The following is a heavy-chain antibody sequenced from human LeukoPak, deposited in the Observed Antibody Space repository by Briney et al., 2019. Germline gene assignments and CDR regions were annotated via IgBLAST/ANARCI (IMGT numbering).Heavy chain of an antibody. CDR1: GFTFSSYW. J-gene: IGHJ3*02. V-gene: IGHV3-74*01. CDR2: INTDGSDT. CDR3: ARAVVANAFDI. Sequence: GGSLRLSCAASGFTFSSYWVHWVRQAPGKGLMWVSRINTDGSDTRYADSVKGRFTISRDNAKNTLSLQMNSLRAEDTAVYYCARAVVANAFDIWGQGTMVTVSS. D-gene: IGHD3-22*01.